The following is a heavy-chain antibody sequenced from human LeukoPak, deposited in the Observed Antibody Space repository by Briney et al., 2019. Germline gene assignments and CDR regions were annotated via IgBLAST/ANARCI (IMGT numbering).Heavy chain of an antibody. CDR2: IYYSGST. D-gene: IGHD3-22*01. V-gene: IGHV4-39*01. CDR1: GGSISSSSYY. Sequence: SETLSLTCTVSGGSISSSSYYWGWIRQPPGKGLEWIGSIYYSGSTYYNPSLKSRVTISVDTSKNQFSLKLSSVTAADTAVYYCARQSHYYDSSGPKQLVPPYFDYWGQGTLVTVSS. CDR3: ARQSHYYDSSGPKQLVPPYFDY. J-gene: IGHJ4*02.